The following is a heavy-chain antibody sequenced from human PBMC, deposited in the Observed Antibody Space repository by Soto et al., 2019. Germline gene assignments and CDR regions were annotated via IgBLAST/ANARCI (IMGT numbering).Heavy chain of an antibody. CDR2: INAGNGNT. CDR3: ARDPSYYGMDV. Sequence: QVQLVQSGAEEKKPGASVKVSCKASGYTFTSYAMHWVRQAPGQRLEWMGWINAGNGNTKYSQKFQGRVTITRDTSASSAYMELSSLRSEDTAVYYCARDPSYYGMDVWGQGTTVTVSS. CDR1: GYTFTSYA. J-gene: IGHJ6*02. V-gene: IGHV1-3*05.